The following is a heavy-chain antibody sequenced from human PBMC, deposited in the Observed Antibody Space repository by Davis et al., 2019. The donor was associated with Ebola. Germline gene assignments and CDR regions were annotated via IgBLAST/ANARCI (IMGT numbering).Heavy chain of an antibody. Sequence: GESLKISCAASGFTFSSYWMHWVRQAPGKGLVWVSRINSDGSSTSYADSVKGRFTISRDNAKNTLDLQMNSLRAEDTAVYYCAREKGLQFYHYGMDVWGKGTTVTVSS. V-gene: IGHV3-74*01. CDR1: GFTFSSYW. D-gene: IGHD5-24*01. J-gene: IGHJ6*04. CDR2: INSDGSST. CDR3: AREKGLQFYHYGMDV.